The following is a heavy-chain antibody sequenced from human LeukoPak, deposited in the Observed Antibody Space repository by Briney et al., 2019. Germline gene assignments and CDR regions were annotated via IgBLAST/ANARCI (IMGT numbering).Heavy chain of an antibody. D-gene: IGHD3-22*01. CDR1: GFTFSSYG. J-gene: IGHJ4*02. CDR3: AKAMYADYDSSDL. Sequence: GGSLRLSCAASGFTFSSYGMHWVRQAPGKGLEWVAVISRDGSNKYYADSVKGRLTISSDNSKNTLYLQMNSLRGEDTAVYYCAKAMYADYDSSDLWGQGTLVTVSS. CDR2: ISRDGSNK. V-gene: IGHV3-30*18.